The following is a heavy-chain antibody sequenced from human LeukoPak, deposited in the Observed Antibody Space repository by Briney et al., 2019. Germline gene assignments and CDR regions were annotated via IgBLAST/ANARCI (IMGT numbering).Heavy chain of an antibody. CDR2: INPNNGGT. CDR3: ARDGDFWSGYYSDY. J-gene: IGHJ4*02. CDR1: GYTFTGYY. D-gene: IGHD3-3*01. V-gene: IGHV1-2*06. Sequence: GASVKVSCKASGYTFTGYYMHWVRQAPGQGLEWMGRINPNNGGTNYAQKFQGRVTMTRDTSISTAYMELSSLRSDDTAVYYCARDGDFWSGYYSDYWGQGTQVTVSS.